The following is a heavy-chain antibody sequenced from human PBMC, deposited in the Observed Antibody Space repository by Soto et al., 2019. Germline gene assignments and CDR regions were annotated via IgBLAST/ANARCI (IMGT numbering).Heavy chain of an antibody. V-gene: IGHV1-2*02. J-gene: IGHJ4*02. CDR3: ARDNYGPFDI. D-gene: IGHD3-10*01. CDR1: GYTFTDLY. CDR2: IDPNSGGS. Sequence: ASVKVSCKPSGYTFTDLYIHWVRQAPGLGLEWMGWIDPNSGGSRKTQKFQGSLTMTRDTSTSTVYMELSSLRSDDTAVYDCARDNYGPFDIWGQGTLVTVSS.